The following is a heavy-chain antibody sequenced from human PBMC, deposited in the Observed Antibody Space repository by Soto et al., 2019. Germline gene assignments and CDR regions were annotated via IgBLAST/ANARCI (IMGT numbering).Heavy chain of an antibody. Sequence: QVQLVQSGAEVKKPGSSVKVSCKASGGTFSSYAISWVRQAPGQGLEWMGGIIPIFGTANDAQKFQGRVTITADESTRTAYMELSSLRSEDTAVYYCARGLRRAALPHPRYYGMDVWGQGTTVTVSS. J-gene: IGHJ6*02. CDR2: IIPIFGTA. D-gene: IGHD6-6*01. V-gene: IGHV1-69*01. CDR3: ARGLRRAALPHPRYYGMDV. CDR1: GGTFSSYA.